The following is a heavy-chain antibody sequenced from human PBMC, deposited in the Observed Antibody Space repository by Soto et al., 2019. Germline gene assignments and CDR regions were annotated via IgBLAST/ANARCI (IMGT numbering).Heavy chain of an antibody. V-gene: IGHV3-23*01. Sequence: HPGGSLRLSCAASGFTFSSYAMSWVRQAPGKGLEWVSAISGSGGSTYYADSVKGRFTTSRDNSKNTLYLQMNSLRAEDTAVYYCAKELLQYQLLYYFDYWGQGTLVTVSS. D-gene: IGHD2-2*01. J-gene: IGHJ4*02. CDR2: ISGSGGST. CDR1: GFTFSSYA. CDR3: AKELLQYQLLYYFDY.